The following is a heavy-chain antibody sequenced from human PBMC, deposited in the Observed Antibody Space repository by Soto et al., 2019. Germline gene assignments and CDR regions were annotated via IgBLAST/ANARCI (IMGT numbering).Heavy chain of an antibody. Sequence: QSLSLLCAISGGIVFSNSASWIWIKPSPSRGLAWLGRRYYKSNWNSDYARSVKSRITICPDTSQNLFSLDLDSVTPEHRAVYISAGDIGGRALDSWGNGPPV. CDR3: AGDIGGRALDS. J-gene: IGHJ6*01. CDR1: GGIVFSNSAS. D-gene: IGHD3-16*01. CDR2: RYYKSNWNS. V-gene: IGHV6-1*01.